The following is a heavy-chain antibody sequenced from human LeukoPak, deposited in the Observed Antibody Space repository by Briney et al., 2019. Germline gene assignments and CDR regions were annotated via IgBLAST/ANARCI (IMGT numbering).Heavy chain of an antibody. CDR2: IYPSDSNT. CDR1: GFFFASSW. V-gene: IGHV5-51*01. D-gene: IGHD3-10*01. Sequence: GESLKISCKGSGFFFASSWIGWVRQMPGKGLEWMGIIYPSDSNTRYSSSFQGQVTISADKSISTAYLQWTSLKASDTAMYYCARLMDASYDSGTYNPFDYWGQGTLVTVSS. J-gene: IGHJ4*02. CDR3: ARLMDASYDSGTYNPFDY.